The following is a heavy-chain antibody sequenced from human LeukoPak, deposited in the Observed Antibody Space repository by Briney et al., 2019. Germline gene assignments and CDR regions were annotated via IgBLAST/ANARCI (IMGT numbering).Heavy chain of an antibody. D-gene: IGHD6-13*01. CDR2: ISGSGDTT. V-gene: IGHV3-23*01. CDR1: GFTFSSFA. CDR3: ARAGIAAAAPDY. J-gene: IGHJ4*02. Sequence: PGGSLRLSCAASGFTFSSFAMSWVRQAPGKGLEWVSDISGSGDTTYYADSVKGRLTISRDNSKNTLYLQMNSLRAEDTAVYYCARAGIAAAAPDYWGQGTLVTVSS.